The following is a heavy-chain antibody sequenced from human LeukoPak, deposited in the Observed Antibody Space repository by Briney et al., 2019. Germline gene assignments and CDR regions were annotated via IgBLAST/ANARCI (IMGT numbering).Heavy chain of an antibody. CDR2: IYYSGST. J-gene: IGHJ2*01. CDR3: ARRESTTTYWYFDL. Sequence: SETLSLTCSVSGGSISSYYWSWIRQPPGKGLEWIGYIYYSGSTNYNPSLKSRVTLSVDTSKNQFSLKLSSVTAADTAVYYCARRESTTTYWYFDLWGRGTLVTVSS. D-gene: IGHD3-10*01. V-gene: IGHV4-59*08. CDR1: GGSISSYY.